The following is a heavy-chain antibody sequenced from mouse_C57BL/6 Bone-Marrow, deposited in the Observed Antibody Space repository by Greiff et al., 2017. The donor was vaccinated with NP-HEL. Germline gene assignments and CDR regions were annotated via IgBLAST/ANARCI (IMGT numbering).Heavy chain of an antibody. V-gene: IGHV14-4*01. J-gene: IGHJ4*01. CDR1: GFNIKDDY. D-gene: IGHD2-5*01. Sequence: VQLQQSGAELVRPGASVKLSCTASGFNIKDDYMHWVKQRPEQGLEWIGWLDPENGDTEYASKFQGKATITADTSSNTAYLQLSSLTSEDTAVYYCTTYYSNYDYAMDYWGQGTSVTVSS. CDR2: LDPENGDT. CDR3: TTYYSNYDYAMDY.